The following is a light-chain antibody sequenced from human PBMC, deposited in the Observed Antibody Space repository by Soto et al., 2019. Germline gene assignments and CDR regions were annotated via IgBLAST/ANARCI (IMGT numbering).Light chain of an antibody. CDR2: RDT. CDR1: SSDVGNYDL. V-gene: IGLV2-23*01. J-gene: IGLJ1*01. Sequence: QSALTQPASVSGSPGQSITISCTGTSSDVGNYDLVSWYQQHPGKAPKLIIYRDTKRPSGVSNRFSGSKSGNTASLTISALQAEDEDDYHCCSYAGGGTYVFGPGTKVTVL. CDR3: CSYAGGGTYV.